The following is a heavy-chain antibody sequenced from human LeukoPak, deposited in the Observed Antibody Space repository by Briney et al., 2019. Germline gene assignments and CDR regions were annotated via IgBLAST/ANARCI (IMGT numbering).Heavy chain of an antibody. D-gene: IGHD3-9*01. J-gene: IGHJ6*03. CDR1: GYMFTSYG. CDR3: ARSDNIFHNYMDV. Sequence: ASVKVSCKTSGYMFTSYGISWVRQAPGRGLEWMGWISGHTGKTSFAQKFQGRVTLTTHTSTSTAYMELRSLRSDDTAVYYCARSDNIFHNYMDVWDKGTTVTVSS. V-gene: IGHV1-18*01. CDR2: ISGHTGKT.